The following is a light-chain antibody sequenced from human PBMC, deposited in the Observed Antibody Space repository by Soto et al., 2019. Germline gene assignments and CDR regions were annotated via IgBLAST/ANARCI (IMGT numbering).Light chain of an antibody. V-gene: IGLV7-46*01. J-gene: IGLJ2*01. CDR3: LLSYSGAREV. CDR2: DTD. Sequence: QAVVTQEPSLTVSPGGTVTLTCGSSTGAVTTGHYPYWFQQKPGQAPKTPIYDTDNKHSWTPARFSGSLLGGKAALTLSGAQPDDEADYYCLLSYSGAREVFGGGTKLTVL. CDR1: TGAVTTGHY.